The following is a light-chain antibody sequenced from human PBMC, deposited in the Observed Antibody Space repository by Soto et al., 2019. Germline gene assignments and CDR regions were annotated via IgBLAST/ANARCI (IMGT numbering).Light chain of an antibody. CDR3: QQYNNWFSIT. J-gene: IGKJ5*01. CDR2: GAS. CDR1: QSVSGN. Sequence: EIVMTQSPVTLSVSPGERATLSCRASQSVSGNLAWYQQKPGQAPRLLIYGASTRANGIPARFSGSGSGAEFTLTISSLQSEDFAVYYCQQYNNWFSITFGQGTRLEIK. V-gene: IGKV3-15*01.